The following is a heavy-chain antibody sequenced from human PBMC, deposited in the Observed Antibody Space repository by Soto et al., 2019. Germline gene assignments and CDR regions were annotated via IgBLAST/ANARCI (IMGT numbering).Heavy chain of an antibody. V-gene: IGHV3-33*01. D-gene: IGHD3-10*01. CDR2: IWYDGSNK. CDR1: GFTFSSYG. J-gene: IGHJ6*02. Sequence: QVQLVESGGGVVQPGRSLSLSCAASGFTFSSYGIHWVRQAPGQGLEWVAVIWYDGSNKYYADSVKGRFTISRDNSKNTQDLEMNSQRADDMGVYDCARDVLVRGIKYHGMDLWGQGTTVTVSS. CDR3: ARDVLVRGIKYHGMDL.